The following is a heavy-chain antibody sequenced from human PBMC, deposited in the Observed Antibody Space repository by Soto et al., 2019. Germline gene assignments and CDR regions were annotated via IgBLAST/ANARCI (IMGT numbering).Heavy chain of an antibody. Sequence: EVQLVESGGGLIQPGGSLRLSCAAYGFTVSSNYMSWVRQAPGKGLEWVSVIYSGGSTYYADSVKGRFTISRDNSKNTLYLQMNSLRAEDTAVYYCAREGPFYRGYFDYWGQGTLVTVSS. CDR2: IYSGGST. CDR3: AREGPFYRGYFDY. V-gene: IGHV3-53*01. CDR1: GFTVSSNY. D-gene: IGHD1-26*01. J-gene: IGHJ4*02.